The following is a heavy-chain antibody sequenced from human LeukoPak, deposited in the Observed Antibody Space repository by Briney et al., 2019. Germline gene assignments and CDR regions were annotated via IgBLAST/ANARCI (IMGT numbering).Heavy chain of an antibody. J-gene: IGHJ4*02. V-gene: IGHV1-69*05. CDR3: ARARGYSYSSPFDY. CDR1: GGTLSTSA. CDR2: IIHMFGTP. D-gene: IGHD5-18*01. Sequence: GASVKVSCKASGGTLSTSAISWVRQAPGQGLEWMGGIIHMFGTPNYAQKFQGRVTVTTDASTNTAYMELSSLRSEDTAVYYCARARGYSYSSPFDYWGQGTLVTVSS.